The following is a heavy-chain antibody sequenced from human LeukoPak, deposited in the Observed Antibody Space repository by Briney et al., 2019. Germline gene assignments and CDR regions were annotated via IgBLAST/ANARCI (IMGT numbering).Heavy chain of an antibody. CDR3: TREGVYSPDPSSYHRLPFDI. CDR2: IIPILDVA. CDR1: GDNFSSYV. V-gene: IGHV1-69*04. J-gene: IGHJ3*02. Sequence: GSSEKVSCKASGDNFSSYVFTWVRQAPGQGLEWMGRIIPILDVANFAQKFKGRVSITADKSTNTAHLELSNLRSEDTAVYYCTREGVYSPDPSSYHRLPFDIWGKGTVVIVSS. D-gene: IGHD3-16*02.